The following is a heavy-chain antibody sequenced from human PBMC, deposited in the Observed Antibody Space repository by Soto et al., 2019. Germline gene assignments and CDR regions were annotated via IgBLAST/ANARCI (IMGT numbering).Heavy chain of an antibody. D-gene: IGHD5-18*01. Sequence: SPALSLTCAISGNSVSSNSAAWNWIRQSPSRGLEWLGRTYYRSKWYNDYAVSVKSRITINPDTSKNQFSLQLNSLTPEDTAVYYCARVRDTPMSFDYWGQGTLVTVSS. V-gene: IGHV6-1*01. CDR2: TYYRSKWYN. CDR1: GNSVSSNSAA. J-gene: IGHJ4*02. CDR3: ARVRDTPMSFDY.